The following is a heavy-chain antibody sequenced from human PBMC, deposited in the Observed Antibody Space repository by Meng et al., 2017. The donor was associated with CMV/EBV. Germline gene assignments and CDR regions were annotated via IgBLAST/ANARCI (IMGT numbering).Heavy chain of an antibody. J-gene: IGHJ4*02. V-gene: IGHV4-39*01. CDR2: IYYSGST. D-gene: IGHD6-13*01. CDR3: ARGIAAAGTN. CDR1: GGSISSSSYY. Sequence: SETLSLTCTVSGGSISSSSYYWGWIRQPPGKGLEWIGSIYYSGSTYYNPSLKSQVTISVDTSKNQFSLKLSSVTAADTAVYYCARGIAAAGTNWGQGTLVTVSS.